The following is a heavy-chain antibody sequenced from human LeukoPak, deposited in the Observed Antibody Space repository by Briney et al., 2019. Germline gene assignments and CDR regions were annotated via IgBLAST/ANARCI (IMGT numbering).Heavy chain of an antibody. Sequence: ASVKVSCKASGYTFTGYYMHWVRQATGQGREWMGRINPNSGGTNYAQKFQGRVTMTRDTSISTAYMELSRLRSDDTAVYYCARGLRLGELSPLRYWGQGTLVTVSS. CDR3: ARGLRLGELSPLRY. CDR2: INPNSGGT. D-gene: IGHD3-16*02. V-gene: IGHV1-2*06. CDR1: GYTFTGYY. J-gene: IGHJ4*02.